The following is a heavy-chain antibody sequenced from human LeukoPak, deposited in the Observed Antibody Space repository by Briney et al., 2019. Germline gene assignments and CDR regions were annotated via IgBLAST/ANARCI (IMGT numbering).Heavy chain of an antibody. Sequence: SETLSLTCLFSLGSISSSRYYWGWLRQPARKGLEWIGSIYRNGGIYYNPSLRSRVAMSVETSKNQLSLKLTSVTAAETAVYYCGNFDFWGQGTMVIV. J-gene: IGHJ3*01. V-gene: IGHV4-39*01. CDR2: IYRNGGI. CDR3: GNFDF. CDR1: LGSISSSRYY.